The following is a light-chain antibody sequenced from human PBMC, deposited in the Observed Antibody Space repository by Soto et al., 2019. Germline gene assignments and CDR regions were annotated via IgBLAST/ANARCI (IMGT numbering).Light chain of an antibody. Sequence: LTQPPSASGTPGQRVTISCSGSGSSIGTNTVNWYRQLPGTAPKLLIYGNNQRPSGVPDRFSGSKSGTSASLGISGLQSEDEADYYCAAWDGSLNNVLFGGGTKVTVL. CDR1: GSSIGTNT. V-gene: IGLV1-44*01. CDR2: GNN. J-gene: IGLJ2*01. CDR3: AAWDGSLNNVL.